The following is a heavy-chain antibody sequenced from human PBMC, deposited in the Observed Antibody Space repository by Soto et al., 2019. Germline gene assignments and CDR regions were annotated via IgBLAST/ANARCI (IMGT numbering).Heavy chain of an antibody. V-gene: IGHV3-33*01. Sequence: GGSLRLSCAASGFTFSSYGMHWVHQAPGKGLEWVAVIWYDGSNKYYADSVKGRFTISRDNSKNTLYLQMNSLRAEDTAVYYCARDPMTTVSSYFDYWGQGTLVTVSS. D-gene: IGHD4-17*01. CDR1: GFTFSSYG. CDR3: ARDPMTTVSSYFDY. J-gene: IGHJ4*02. CDR2: IWYDGSNK.